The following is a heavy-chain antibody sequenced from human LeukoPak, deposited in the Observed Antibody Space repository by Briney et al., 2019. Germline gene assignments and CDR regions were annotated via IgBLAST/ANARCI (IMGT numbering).Heavy chain of an antibody. D-gene: IGHD3-3*01. CDR3: ARDRATIFGVVSTNLNWFDP. V-gene: IGHV4-61*02. J-gene: IGHJ5*02. Sequence: SETLSLTCTVSGGSISSGSYYWSWIRQPAGKGLEWIGRIYTSGSTNYNPSLKSRVTISVDTSKNQFSLKLSSVTAADTAVYYCARDRATIFGVVSTNLNWFDPWGQGTLVTVSS. CDR2: IYTSGST. CDR1: GGSISSGSYY.